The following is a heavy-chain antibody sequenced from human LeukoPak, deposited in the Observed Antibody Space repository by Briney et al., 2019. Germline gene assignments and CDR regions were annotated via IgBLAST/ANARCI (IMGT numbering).Heavy chain of an antibody. CDR3: ARVVDIVATIIDDAFDI. V-gene: IGHV4-39*01. CDR2: IYYSGST. D-gene: IGHD5-12*01. J-gene: IGHJ3*02. Sequence: SETLSLTCTVSGGSISSSSYYSGWIRQPPGKGLEWIMSIYYSGSTYYNPSLKSRVTISVDTSNNQFSLKLSSVTAADTAVYYCARVVDIVATIIDDAFDIWGQGTMVTVSS. CDR1: GGSISSSSYY.